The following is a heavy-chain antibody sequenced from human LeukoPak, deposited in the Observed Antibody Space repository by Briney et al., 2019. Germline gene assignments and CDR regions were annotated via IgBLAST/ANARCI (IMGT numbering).Heavy chain of an antibody. CDR2: IYSGGST. D-gene: IGHD1-1*01. Sequence: GGSPRLSCAASGLTVSSNYMSWVRQAPGKGLEWVSVIYSGGSTYYADSVKGRFTISRDNSKNTLYLQMNSLRAEDTAVYYCARTGTKTPYDYWGQGTLVTVSS. J-gene: IGHJ4*02. V-gene: IGHV3-66*01. CDR1: GLTVSSNY. CDR3: ARTGTKTPYDY.